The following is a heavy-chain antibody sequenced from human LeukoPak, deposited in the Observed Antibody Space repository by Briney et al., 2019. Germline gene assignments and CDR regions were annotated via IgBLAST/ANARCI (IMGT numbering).Heavy chain of an antibody. J-gene: IGHJ5*02. D-gene: IGHD3-22*01. CDR1: GFTFSSYG. CDR2: IRYDGSNK. CDR3: AKDSYYRSGYPNWFDP. V-gene: IGHV3-30*02. Sequence: SGGSLRLSCAASGFTFSSYGMHWVRQAPGKGLEWVAFIRYDGSNKYYADSVKGRFTISRDNSKNTLYLQMNSLRAEDTAVYYCAKDSYYRSGYPNWFDPWGQGTLVTVSS.